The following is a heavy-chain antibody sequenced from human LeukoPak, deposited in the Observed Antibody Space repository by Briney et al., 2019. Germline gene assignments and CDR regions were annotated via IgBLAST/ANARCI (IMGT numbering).Heavy chain of an antibody. CDR3: ATGAGCGY. CDR1: GFTFSSYW. V-gene: IGHV3-7*03. J-gene: IGHJ4*02. CDR2: IKQDGSER. D-gene: IGHD6-19*01. Sequence: GGSLRLSCAASGFTFSSYWMTWVRQAPGKGLEWVANIKQDGSERNYVDSVKGRFTISRDDAKNSLYLQMNTLRDEDTAVYYCATGAGCGYWGQGTLVTVSS.